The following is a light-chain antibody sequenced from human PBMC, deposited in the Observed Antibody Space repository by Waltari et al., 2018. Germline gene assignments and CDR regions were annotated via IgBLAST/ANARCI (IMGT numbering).Light chain of an antibody. CDR2: DVS. CDR3: YSYAGSYTWV. CDR1: SSDVGGYNY. Sequence: QSALTQPRSVSGSPGQSVTISCTGTSSDVGGYNYVSWHQQHPGKDPKLMIYDVSKRPSGVPDRFSGYTDGNTASLTISWLQAEDEADYYCYSYAGSYTWVFGGGTKLTVL. V-gene: IGLV2-11*01. J-gene: IGLJ3*02.